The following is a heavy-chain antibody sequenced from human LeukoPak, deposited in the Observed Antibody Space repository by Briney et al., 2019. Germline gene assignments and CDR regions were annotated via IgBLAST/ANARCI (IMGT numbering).Heavy chain of an antibody. V-gene: IGHV3-7*01. Sequence: GGSLRLSCAASGFTFSSYWMSWVRQAPGKGLEWVANIKQDGSEKYYVDSVKGRFTISRDNAKNSLYLQMISLRAEDTAVYYCARDNDFWSGYYIGPYYFDYWGQGTLVTVSS. CDR2: IKQDGSEK. J-gene: IGHJ4*02. CDR3: ARDNDFWSGYYIGPYYFDY. CDR1: GFTFSSYW. D-gene: IGHD3-3*01.